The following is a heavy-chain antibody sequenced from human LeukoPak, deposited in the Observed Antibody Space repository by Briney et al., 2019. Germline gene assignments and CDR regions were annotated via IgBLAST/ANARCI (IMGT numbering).Heavy chain of an antibody. CDR3: ARAGRGYNYGYVPSELDYYYYYLYV. D-gene: IGHD5-18*01. V-gene: IGHV1-46*01. CDR1: GYTFTSYY. Sequence: ASVKVSCKASGYTFTSYYMHWVRQAPGQGLEWMGIINPSGGSTSYAQKFQGRVTMTRDMSTSTVYMELSSLRSEDTAVYYCARAGRGYNYGYVPSELDYYYYYLYVWGKGTTVTVSS. CDR2: INPSGGST. J-gene: IGHJ6*03.